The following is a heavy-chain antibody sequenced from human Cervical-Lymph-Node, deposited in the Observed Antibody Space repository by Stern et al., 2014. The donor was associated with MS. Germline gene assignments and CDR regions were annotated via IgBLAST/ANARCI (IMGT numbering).Heavy chain of an antibody. CDR2: AHHSGNT. V-gene: IGHV4-59*01. CDR3: ARRGSWLQLKGAWFDP. CDR1: GGSISGYF. J-gene: IGHJ5*02. Sequence: QVQLQESGPGLVKPSETLSLTCTVSGGSISGYFWSWIRQPPGKGLEWIGYAHHSGNTNYNPSLKSRVTISVDTSKNQFSLNLSSVTAADTAVYYCARRGSWLQLKGAWFDPWGQGTLVTVSS. D-gene: IGHD5-24*01.